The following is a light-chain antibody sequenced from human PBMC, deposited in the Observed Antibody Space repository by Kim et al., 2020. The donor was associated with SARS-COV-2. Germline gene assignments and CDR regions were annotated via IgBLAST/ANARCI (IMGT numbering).Light chain of an antibody. Sequence: VYVGDRVTITCRARQGITKSLAWYQQKTGKVPQLLIYAASALQSGVPSRFSGSGAGTDFTLTISSLQPEDVATYYCQKYNSAPWTFGQGTKVDIK. J-gene: IGKJ1*01. V-gene: IGKV1-27*01. CDR3: QKYNSAPWT. CDR1: QGITKS. CDR2: AAS.